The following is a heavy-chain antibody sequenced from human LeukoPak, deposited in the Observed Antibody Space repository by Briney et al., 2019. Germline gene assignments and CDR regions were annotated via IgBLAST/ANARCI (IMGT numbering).Heavy chain of an antibody. CDR2: IWFDGSEQ. J-gene: IGHJ1*01. Sequence: GGSLRLSCAASGFTFSTYAIHWVRQAPGKGLEWVAVIWFDGSEQYYADSVKGRFIISRDNSKSTSNLQLDSLRAEDTAVYYCAREGDSRWGELSPWGQGTLVTVFS. D-gene: IGHD3-16*02. CDR1: GFTFSTYA. CDR3: AREGDSRWGELSP. V-gene: IGHV3-33*01.